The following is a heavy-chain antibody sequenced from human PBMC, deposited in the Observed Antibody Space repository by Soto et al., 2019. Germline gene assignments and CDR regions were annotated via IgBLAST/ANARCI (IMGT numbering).Heavy chain of an antibody. V-gene: IGHV3-7*03. CDR1: GFTFSGYW. J-gene: IGHJ4*02. CDR3: ARAPYSNGWYRFDL. D-gene: IGHD6-19*01. Sequence: PGGSLRLSCEASGFTFSGYWMSWVRQAPGKGLEWVADIKHGGSVQYYVDSVKGRFTISRDNAKKLLYLQMNGLRAEDTALYYCARAPYSNGWYRFDLWGQGTLVTVSS. CDR2: IKHGGSVQ.